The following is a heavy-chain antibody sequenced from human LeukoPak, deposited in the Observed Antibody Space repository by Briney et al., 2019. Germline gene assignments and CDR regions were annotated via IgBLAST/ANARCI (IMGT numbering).Heavy chain of an antibody. D-gene: IGHD3-22*01. Sequence: PSETLSLTCAVYGGSFSGYYWSWIRQPPGKGLEWIGEINHSGSTNYNPSLKSRVTISVDTSKNQFSLKLSSVTAADTAVYYCARVNYDSSGVIDYWGQGTLVTVSS. CDR3: ARVNYDSSGVIDY. CDR1: GGSFSGYY. CDR2: INHSGST. V-gene: IGHV4-34*01. J-gene: IGHJ4*02.